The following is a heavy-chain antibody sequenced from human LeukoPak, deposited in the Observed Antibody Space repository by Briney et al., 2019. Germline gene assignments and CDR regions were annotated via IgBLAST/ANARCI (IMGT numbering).Heavy chain of an antibody. CDR1: GGSISSDSYY. V-gene: IGHV4-61*02. CDR2: IYTFGNP. D-gene: IGHD4-23*01. J-gene: IGHJ5*02. CDR3: ARGAARWWFDP. Sequence: PSETLSLTCTVSGGSISSDSYYWTWIRQPAGKGLEWIGLIYTFGNPNYYPSLKSRVTISVDTSKNQLSLKLSSVTAADTAIYYCARGAARWWFDPWGQGILVTVSS.